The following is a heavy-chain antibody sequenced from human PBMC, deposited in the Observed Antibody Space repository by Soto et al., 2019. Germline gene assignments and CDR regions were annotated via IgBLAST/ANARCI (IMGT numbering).Heavy chain of an antibody. CDR3: VRTSLVVAAATREDY. J-gene: IGHJ4*02. Sequence: DVQLVESGGGLVQPGGSLRLSGAASGFTFSSYWMHWVRQAPGKGLVWVSRINSDGSSTSYADSVKGRFTISRDNAKNTLYLQMNSLRAEDTAVYYCVRTSLVVAAATREDYWGQGTLVTVSS. V-gene: IGHV3-74*01. D-gene: IGHD2-15*01. CDR1: GFTFSSYW. CDR2: INSDGSST.